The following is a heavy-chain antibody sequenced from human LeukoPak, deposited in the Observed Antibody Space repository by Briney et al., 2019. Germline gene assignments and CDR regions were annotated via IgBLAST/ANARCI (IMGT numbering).Heavy chain of an antibody. V-gene: IGHV3-48*04. CDR3: TTDHCSDTSTDCSLTFYFDY. J-gene: IGHJ4*02. Sequence: GGSLRLSCAASGFTFSSYSMNWVRQAPGKGLEWVSYISSSSSTIYYADSVKGRFTISRDNAKNSLYLQMNSLRAEDTAVYYCTTDHCSDTSTDCSLTFYFDYWGQGILVTVSS. D-gene: IGHD2-2*01. CDR2: ISSSSSTI. CDR1: GFTFSSYS.